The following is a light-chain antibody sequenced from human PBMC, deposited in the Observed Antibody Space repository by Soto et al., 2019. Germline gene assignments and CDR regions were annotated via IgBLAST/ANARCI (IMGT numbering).Light chain of an antibody. CDR1: QSISSW. CDR3: QQYNSDSLYT. CDR2: DAS. J-gene: IGKJ2*01. V-gene: IGKV1-5*01. Sequence: DIQMTQSPSTLSASVGDRVIITCRASQSISSWLALYQQKPGKAPQLLIYDASSLESGVPSRLSGSGSGTEFTLTNSSLQPDEFAAYYCQQYNSDSLYTFGQGTKLEIK.